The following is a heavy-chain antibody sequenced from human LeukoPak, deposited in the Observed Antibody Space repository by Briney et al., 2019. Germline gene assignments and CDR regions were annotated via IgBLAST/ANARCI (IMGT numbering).Heavy chain of an antibody. V-gene: IGHV4-4*09. CDR3: ARHSAVVNNYFEY. J-gene: IGHJ4*02. D-gene: IGHD4-23*01. CDR2: IYTSGST. CDR1: GGSISSYY. Sequence: SETLSLTCTVSGGSISSYYWSWIRQPPGKGQEWIGYIYTSGSTNYNPSLKSRVTISVDTSKNQFSLKLSSVTAADTAVYYCARHSAVVNNYFEYWGQGTLVTVSS.